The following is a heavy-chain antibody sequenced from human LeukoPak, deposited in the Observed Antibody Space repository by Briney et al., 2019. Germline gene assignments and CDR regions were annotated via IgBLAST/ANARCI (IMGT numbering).Heavy chain of an antibody. D-gene: IGHD3-22*01. CDR3: ARGAYYDSSGYLYFDF. CDR2: IYSSGST. Sequence: PSEPLSLPCTVSGVPLSSYYRSWLRQPAGKGLKWIGRIYSSGSTRYNPSLKSRITMSVDTAKNQFSLNLTSVTAADTAMYYCARGAYYDSSGYLYFDFWGQGTLVTVSS. CDR1: GVPLSSYY. J-gene: IGHJ4*02. V-gene: IGHV4-4*07.